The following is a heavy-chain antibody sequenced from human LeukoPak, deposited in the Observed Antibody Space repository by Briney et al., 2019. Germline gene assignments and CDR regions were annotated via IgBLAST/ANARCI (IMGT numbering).Heavy chain of an antibody. CDR1: GFTFSDYG. CDR2: ISYDGSNR. J-gene: IGHJ3*02. D-gene: IGHD2-21*02. Sequence: PGRSLRLSCAASGFTFSDYGIHLVRQAPGKGLEWVAVISYDGSNRYYADSVKGRFAISRDNSKKTLSVQMNSLRAEDTAVYYCAKALRTWSYCGGDCSNVHVFDIWGQGTMVTVSS. V-gene: IGHV3-30*18. CDR3: AKALRTWSYCGGDCSNVHVFDI.